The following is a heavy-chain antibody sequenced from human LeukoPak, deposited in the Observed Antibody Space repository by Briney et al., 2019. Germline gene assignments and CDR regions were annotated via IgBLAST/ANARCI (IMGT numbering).Heavy chain of an antibody. CDR1: GGSFSGYY. Sequence: SETLSLTCAVYGGSFSGYYWSWIRQPPGKGLEWIGEINHSGSTNYNPSLKSRVTISVDTSKNQFPLKLSSVTAADTAVYYCARGGRNSEHYFDYWGQGTLVTVSS. V-gene: IGHV4-34*01. J-gene: IGHJ4*02. CDR2: INHSGST. D-gene: IGHD4-23*01. CDR3: ARGGRNSEHYFDY.